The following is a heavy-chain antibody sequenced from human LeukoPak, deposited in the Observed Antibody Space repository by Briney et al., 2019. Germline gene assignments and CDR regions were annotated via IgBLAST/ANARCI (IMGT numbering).Heavy chain of an antibody. Sequence: GGSLRLSCAASGFTFGSYAMTWVRQAPGKGLEWVSSIDASGGSTYYADSVKGRFTISRDNSKNTLYLQMRAEDTAVYYCATTKPARRYFDYWGQGTLVTVSS. D-gene: IGHD1-1*01. CDR2: IDASGGST. CDR1: GFTFGSYA. V-gene: IGHV3-23*01. J-gene: IGHJ4*02. CDR3: ATTKPARRYFDY.